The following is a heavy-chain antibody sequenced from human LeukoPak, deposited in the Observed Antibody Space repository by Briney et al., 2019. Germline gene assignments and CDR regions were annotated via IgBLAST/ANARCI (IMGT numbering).Heavy chain of an antibody. V-gene: IGHV1-8*02. J-gene: IGHJ4*02. CDR1: GYTLTGYY. D-gene: IGHD3-3*02. CDR3: ARKSSFGVVRH. Sequence: GASVKVSCKASGYTLTGYYMHWVRQATGQGLEWMGWMNPNSGNTGYAQKFQGRVTMTRNTSISTAYMELSSLRSEDTAVYYCARKSSFGVVRHWGQGTLVTVSS. CDR2: MNPNSGNT.